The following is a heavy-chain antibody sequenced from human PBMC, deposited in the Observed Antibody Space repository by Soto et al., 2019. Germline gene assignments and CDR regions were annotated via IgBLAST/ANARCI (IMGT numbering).Heavy chain of an antibody. J-gene: IGHJ6*03. V-gene: IGHV4-34*01. D-gene: IGHD3-10*01. Sequence: PSETLSLTCAVYGGSFSGYYWSWIRQPPGKGLEWIGEINHSGSTNYNPSLKSRVTISVDTSKNQFSLKLSSVTAADTAVYYCARNYGSGSYYRRYYYYYMDVWGKGTTVTVSS. CDR1: GGSFSGYY. CDR3: ARNYGSGSYYRRYYYYYMDV. CDR2: INHSGST.